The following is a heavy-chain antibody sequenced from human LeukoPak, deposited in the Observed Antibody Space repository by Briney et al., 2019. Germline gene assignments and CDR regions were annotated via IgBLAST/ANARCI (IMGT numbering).Heavy chain of an antibody. D-gene: IGHD3-16*01. CDR1: GFTFSSYG. CDR2: IWNDGTNK. Sequence: GGSLRLSCAASGFTFSSYGMHWVRQAPGKGLEWVAVIWNDGTNKYYADSVKGRFTISRDNSKNTLYLQMNSLRAEDTAVYYCARDLYADYVWGSFDYWGQGTLVTVSS. V-gene: IGHV3-33*01. J-gene: IGHJ4*02. CDR3: ARDLYADYVWGSFDY.